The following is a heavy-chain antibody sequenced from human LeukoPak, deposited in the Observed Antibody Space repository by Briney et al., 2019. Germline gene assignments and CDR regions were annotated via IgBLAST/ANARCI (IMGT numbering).Heavy chain of an antibody. D-gene: IGHD3-9*01. Sequence: ASVKVSCKASGYTFTGYYMHWVRRAPGQGLEWMGWINPNSGGTNYAQKFQGWVTMTRDTSISTAYMELSRLRSDDTAVYYCARERSPRYWYYDILTGSSPGYIPNSYGMDVWGKGTTVTVSS. CDR2: INPNSGGT. V-gene: IGHV1-2*04. CDR3: ARERSPRYWYYDILTGSSPGYIPNSYGMDV. J-gene: IGHJ6*04. CDR1: GYTFTGYY.